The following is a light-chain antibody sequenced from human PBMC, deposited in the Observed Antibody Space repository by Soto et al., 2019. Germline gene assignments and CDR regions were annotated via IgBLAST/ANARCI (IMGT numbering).Light chain of an antibody. J-gene: IGKJ4*01. V-gene: IGKV3-11*01. CDR1: QSVSSN. CDR2: GAS. CDR3: QQRSNWPLT. Sequence: EVVMTQSPATLSVSPGEGATLSCRASQSVSSNLAWYQQKPGQAPRLLIYGASNRATGIPDRFSGSGSGTDFTLTISSLEPEDFAVYYCQQRSNWPLTFGGGTKVDI.